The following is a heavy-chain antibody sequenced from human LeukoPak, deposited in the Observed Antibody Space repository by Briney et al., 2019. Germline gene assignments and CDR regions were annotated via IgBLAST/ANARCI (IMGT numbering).Heavy chain of an antibody. CDR3: ARGALPSGNSGSYYYYFDY. CDR2: IYYSGST. CDR1: GGSISSYY. D-gene: IGHD3-10*01. J-gene: IGHJ4*02. Sequence: SETLSLTCTVSGGSISSYYWSWIRQPPGKGLEWIGYIYYSGSTNYNPSLKSRVTISVDTSKNQFSLKLSSVTAADTAVYYCARGALPSGNSGSYYYYFDYWGQGTLDTVSS. V-gene: IGHV4-59*01.